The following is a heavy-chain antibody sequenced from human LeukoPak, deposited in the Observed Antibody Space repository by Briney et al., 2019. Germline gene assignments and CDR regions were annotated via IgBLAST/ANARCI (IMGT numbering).Heavy chain of an antibody. CDR2: ISGSGGST. Sequence: GGSLRLSCAASGFTFDDYAMHWVRQTPGKGLEWVSAISGSGGSTYYADSVKGRFTISRDNSKNTLYLQMNSLRAEDTAVYYCASTTAGSGSYYNGMYNWFDPWGQGTLVTVSS. CDR1: GFTFDDYA. CDR3: ASTTAGSGSYYNGMYNWFDP. D-gene: IGHD3-10*01. J-gene: IGHJ5*02. V-gene: IGHV3-23*01.